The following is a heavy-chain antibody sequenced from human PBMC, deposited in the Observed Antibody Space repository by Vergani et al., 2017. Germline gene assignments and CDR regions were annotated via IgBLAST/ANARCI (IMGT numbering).Heavy chain of an antibody. J-gene: IGHJ5*02. D-gene: IGHD6-19*01. CDR3: ARHSTVEWLVKLGWIDP. CDR1: GDFSSSNY. CDR2: IYYSGST. Sequence: QVKLQESGPGLVKPSETLSLICYVSGDFSSSNYWGWIRQPPGKGLEWIESIYYSGSTYYNPSLKSRVTISVDTSKNQFSLKLSSVTAADTAVYFCARHSTVEWLVKLGWIDPWGQGILVTVSS. V-gene: IGHV4-39*01.